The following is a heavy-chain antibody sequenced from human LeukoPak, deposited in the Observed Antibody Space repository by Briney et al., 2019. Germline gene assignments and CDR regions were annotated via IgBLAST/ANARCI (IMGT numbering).Heavy chain of an antibody. Sequence: SETLSLTCTVSGGSISSYYWSWIRQPPGKGLEWIGYIYYSGSTNYNPSLKSRVTISVDTSKNQFSLKLSSVTAADTAVYYCARATSGYSGYPEYYFDYWGQGTLVTVSS. D-gene: IGHD5-12*01. CDR3: ARATSGYSGYPEYYFDY. CDR2: IYYSGST. V-gene: IGHV4-59*08. CDR1: GGSISSYY. J-gene: IGHJ4*02.